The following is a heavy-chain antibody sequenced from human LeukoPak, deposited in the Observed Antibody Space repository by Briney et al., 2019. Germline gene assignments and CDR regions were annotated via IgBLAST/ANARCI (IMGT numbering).Heavy chain of an antibody. V-gene: IGHV3-74*01. D-gene: IGHD3-22*01. CDR3: ARDGNYYDSSGPADY. Sequence: GGSLRLSCAASRFTFSRYWMHWVRQAPGKGRVWVSRINSDGISTSYADSVKGRFTISRDNAKNTLYLQMNSLRAEATAVYYCARDGNYYDSSGPADYWGQGPLVTVSS. CDR2: INSDGIST. CDR1: RFTFSRYW. J-gene: IGHJ4*02.